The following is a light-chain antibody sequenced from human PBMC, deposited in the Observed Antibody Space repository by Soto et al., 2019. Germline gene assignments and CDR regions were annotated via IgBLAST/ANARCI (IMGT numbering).Light chain of an antibody. V-gene: IGLV2-14*03. CDR3: SSYTNSANYV. CDR2: DVN. J-gene: IGLJ1*01. CDR1: SSDVGAYNF. Sequence: QSVLTQPASVSWSPGQSITISCTGTSSDVGAYNFVSWYQQHPGKAPKLMIYDVNNRPSGVSDRFSGSKSGNTASLTISGLQAEDETDYYCSSYTNSANYVFGTGTKVTVL.